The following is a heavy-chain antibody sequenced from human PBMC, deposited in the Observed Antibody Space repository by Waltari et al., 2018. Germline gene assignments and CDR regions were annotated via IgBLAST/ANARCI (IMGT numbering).Heavy chain of an antibody. V-gene: IGHV3-23*01. D-gene: IGHD3-22*01. CDR1: GFTFSSYA. J-gene: IGHJ3*02. Sequence: EVQLLESGGGLVQPGGSLRLSCAASGFTFSSYAMSWVRQAPGKGLEWVSVISGSGGSTYYADSVKGRFTISRDNSKNTLYLQMNSLRAEDTAVYYCALDTTMIVVVIEPHDAFDIWGQGTMVTVSS. CDR3: ALDTTMIVVVIEPHDAFDI. CDR2: ISGSGGST.